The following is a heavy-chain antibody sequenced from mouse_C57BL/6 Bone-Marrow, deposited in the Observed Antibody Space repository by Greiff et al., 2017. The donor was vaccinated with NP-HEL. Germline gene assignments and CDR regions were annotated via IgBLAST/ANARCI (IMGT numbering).Heavy chain of an antibody. CDR1: GYTFTDYY. Sequence: EVQLQQSGPVLVKPGASVKMSCKASGYTFTDYYMNWVKQSPGKSLEWIGVINPYNGGTSYNQKFKGKATLTVDKSASTAYMELNSLTSEDSAVDYCARGDYHYWYFDVWGTGTTVTVSS. CDR3: ARGDYHYWYFDV. D-gene: IGHD2-4*01. CDR2: INPYNGGT. J-gene: IGHJ1*03. V-gene: IGHV1-19*01.